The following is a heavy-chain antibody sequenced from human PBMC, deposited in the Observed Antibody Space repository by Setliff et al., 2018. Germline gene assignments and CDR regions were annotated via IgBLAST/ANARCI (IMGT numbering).Heavy chain of an antibody. V-gene: IGHV4-39*01. Sequence: SETLSLTCTVSGGSISSGVYYWAWIRQPPGKGLEWIGRIYYRGDTYYNASLKSRLTLSVDTSKNQVSLNLRSVTAADTAVYYCARTGTYRYFDYWGQGTQGTVPQ. CDR1: GGSISSGVYY. J-gene: IGHJ4*02. CDR3: ARTGTYRYFDY. CDR2: IYYRGDT. D-gene: IGHD1-1*01.